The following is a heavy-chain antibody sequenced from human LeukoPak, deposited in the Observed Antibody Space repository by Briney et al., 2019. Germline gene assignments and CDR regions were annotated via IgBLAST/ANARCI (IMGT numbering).Heavy chain of an antibody. Sequence: GGSLSLSCASSGFTFSSYSMNWVRPAPGEGLEWVSSISSSSSYIYYADSVKGRFTISRDNAKNSLYLQINSLRAEDTAVYYCARGNHYYGSLPPDYWRQGTRVSVSS. CDR2: ISSSSSYI. V-gene: IGHV3-21*01. CDR1: GFTFSSYS. J-gene: IGHJ4*02. CDR3: ARGNHYYGSLPPDY. D-gene: IGHD3-10*01.